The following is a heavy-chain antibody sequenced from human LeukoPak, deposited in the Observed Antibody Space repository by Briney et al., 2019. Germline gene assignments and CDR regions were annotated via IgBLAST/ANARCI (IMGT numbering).Heavy chain of an antibody. CDR1: GFTFSTYA. V-gene: IGHV3-23*01. J-gene: IGHJ4*02. D-gene: IGHD6-13*01. CDR3: AKDRLGAAAAVFDY. Sequence: GGSLRLSXAASGFTFSTYAMSWVRQAPGKGLEWVSGISGGANSAYYAGSAKGRFTISRDNSKNTLYLQMNSLRADDTAIYYCAKDRLGAAAAVFDYWGQGTLVTVSS. CDR2: ISGGANSA.